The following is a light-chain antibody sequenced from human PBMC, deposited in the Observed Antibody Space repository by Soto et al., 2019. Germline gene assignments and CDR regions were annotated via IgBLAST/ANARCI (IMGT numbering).Light chain of an antibody. CDR2: DVS. CDR1: SSDVGGYNY. Sequence: QSVLTQPASVSGSPGQSFTISCTGTSSDVGGYNYVSWYHQHSCKAFKFMIYDVSIRPLLVSYRFSGSKSGNTASLTISGLQAEDEADYYCSSYITSNARQIVFGTGTKVTVL. J-gene: IGLJ1*01. V-gene: IGLV2-14*01. CDR3: SSYITSNARQIV.